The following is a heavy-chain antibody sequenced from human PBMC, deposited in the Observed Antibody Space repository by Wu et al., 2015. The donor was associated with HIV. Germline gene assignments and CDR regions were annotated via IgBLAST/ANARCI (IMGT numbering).Heavy chain of an antibody. V-gene: IGHV1-18*01. J-gene: IGHJ3*01. D-gene: IGHD6-19*01. Sequence: LVQSGDELKKPGASVTVSCKASGYTLTSYSISWVRQAPGHGLEWMGRISGYNGNTNYAHHLQGRVSMTTDTGMGTAYMELRSLGSDDTGTYYCVRESAVRDAFDLWGQGTTVTISS. CDR3: VRESAVRDAFDL. CDR2: ISGYNGNT. CDR1: GYTLTSYS.